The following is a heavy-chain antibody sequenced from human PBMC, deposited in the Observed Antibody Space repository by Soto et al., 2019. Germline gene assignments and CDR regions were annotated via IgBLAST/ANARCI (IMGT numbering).Heavy chain of an antibody. J-gene: IGHJ6*02. CDR3: ASEGYYYGSGSYKDYYYGMDV. V-gene: IGHV1-69*12. Sequence: QVQLVQSGAEVKKPGSSVKVSCKASGGTFSSYAISWVRQAPGQGLEWMGGIIPIFGTANYAQKFQGRVTITADESTSTAYMALSSLRSEDTAVYYCASEGYYYGSGSYKDYYYGMDVWGQGTTVTVSS. CDR1: GGTFSSYA. D-gene: IGHD3-10*01. CDR2: IIPIFGTA.